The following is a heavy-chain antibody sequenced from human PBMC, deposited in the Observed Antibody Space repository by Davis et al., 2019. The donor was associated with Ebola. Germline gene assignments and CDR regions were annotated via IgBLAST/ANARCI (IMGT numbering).Heavy chain of an antibody. CDR1: GFTVSDTY. CDR2: IYAGGGT. Sequence: GESLKISCAASGFTVSDTYMSWVRQAPGKGLEWVSLIYAGGGTHYADSVKGRFTISRHNSEDSLYLQMSDLRTDDTAVYYCARVRLLSAAEIYFDYWGQGALVTVSS. D-gene: IGHD2-21*02. CDR3: ARVRLLSAAEIYFDY. J-gene: IGHJ4*02. V-gene: IGHV3-53*04.